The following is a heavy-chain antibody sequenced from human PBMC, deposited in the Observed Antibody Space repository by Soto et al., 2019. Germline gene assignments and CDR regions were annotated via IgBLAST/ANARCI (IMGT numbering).Heavy chain of an antibody. J-gene: IGHJ4*02. D-gene: IGHD5-12*01. CDR2: ISSNGGST. CDR3: ARRGYSGYEIDY. Sequence: EVQLVESGGGLVQPGGSLRLSCAASGFTFRSYAMHWVRQAPGKGLEYVSDISSNGGSTYYANAVKGRFTISRDNSKNTLYLQMGSLRAEDMAVYYCARRGYSGYEIDYWGQATLVTVSS. CDR1: GFTFRSYA. V-gene: IGHV3-64*01.